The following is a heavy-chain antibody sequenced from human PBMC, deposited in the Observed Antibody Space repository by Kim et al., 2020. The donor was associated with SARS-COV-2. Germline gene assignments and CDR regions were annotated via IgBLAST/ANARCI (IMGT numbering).Heavy chain of an antibody. D-gene: IGHD6-13*01. CDR3: AREGIAAVYGMDV. CDR1: GGSFSGYY. V-gene: IGHV4-34*01. J-gene: IGHJ6*02. CDR2: INHSGST. Sequence: SETLSLTCAVYGGSFSGYYWSWIRQPPGKGLEWIGEINHSGSTNYNPSLKSRVTISVDTSKNQFSLKLSSVTAADTAVYYCAREGIAAVYGMDVWGQGTTVTVSS.